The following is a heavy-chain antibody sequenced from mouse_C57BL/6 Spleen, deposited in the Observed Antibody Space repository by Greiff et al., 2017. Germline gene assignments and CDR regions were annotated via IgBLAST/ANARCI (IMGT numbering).Heavy chain of an antibody. CDR1: GFTFSSYA. CDR2: ISDGGSYT. CDR3: ARYYYGSNWYFDV. J-gene: IGHJ1*03. V-gene: IGHV5-4*01. D-gene: IGHD1-1*01. Sequence: EVQLVESGGGLVKPGGSLKLSCAASGFTFSSYAMSWVRQTPEKRLEWVATISDGGSYTYYPDNVKGRFTISRDNAKNNLYLQMSHLKSEDTAMYYCARYYYGSNWYFDVWGTGTTVTVSS.